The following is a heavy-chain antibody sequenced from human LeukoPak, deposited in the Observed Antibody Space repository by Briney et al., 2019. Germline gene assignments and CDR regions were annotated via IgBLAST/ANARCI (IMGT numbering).Heavy chain of an antibody. D-gene: IGHD4-17*01. V-gene: IGHV1-2*02. J-gene: IGHJ4*02. CDR3: ARVFENYDYGDYEFAY. Sequence: ASVKASCKASGYTFTGYYMHWVRQAPGQGLEWMGWINPNSGGTNYAQKFQGRVTMTRDTSISTAYMELSRLRSDDTAVYYCARVFENYDYGDYEFAYWGQGTLVTVSS. CDR2: INPNSGGT. CDR1: GYTFTGYY.